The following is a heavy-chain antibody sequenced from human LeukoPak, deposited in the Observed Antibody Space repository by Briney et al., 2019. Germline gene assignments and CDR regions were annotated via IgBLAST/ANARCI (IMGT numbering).Heavy chain of an antibody. D-gene: IGHD3-9*01. CDR2: IYHSGST. V-gene: IGHV4-30-2*01. J-gene: IGHJ5*02. Sequence: SETLSLTCAVSGGSISSGGYSWSWIRQPPGKGLEWIGYIYHSGSTYYNPSLKSRVTISVDRSKNQFSLKLSSVTAADTAVYYCATHHSNYDILTGPKNWFDPWGQGTLVTVSS. CDR3: ATHHSNYDILTGPKNWFDP. CDR1: GGSISSGGYS.